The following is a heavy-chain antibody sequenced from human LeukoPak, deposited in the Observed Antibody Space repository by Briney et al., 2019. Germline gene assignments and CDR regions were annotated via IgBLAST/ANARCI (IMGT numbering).Heavy chain of an antibody. D-gene: IGHD5-18*01. CDR1: GGSISSSSYY. CDR3: ARVVSGWIQLWYVDY. V-gene: IGHV4-39*01. Sequence: SETLSLTCTVSGGSISSSSYYWGWIRQPPGKGLEWIGSIYYSGSTYYNPSLKSRVTISVDTSKNQFSLKLSSVTAADTAVYYCARVVSGWIQLWYVDYWGQGTLVTVSS. J-gene: IGHJ4*02. CDR2: IYYSGST.